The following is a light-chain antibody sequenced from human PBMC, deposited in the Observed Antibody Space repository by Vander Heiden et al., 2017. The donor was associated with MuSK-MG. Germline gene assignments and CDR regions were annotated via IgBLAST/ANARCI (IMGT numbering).Light chain of an antibody. CDR3: SSYTSRSTYV. Sequence: QSALTQPASVSGSPGQSITIPCTGTSSDVGGYNYVSWYQHHPGKAPKLMIFEVSNRPSGVSDRFSGSKSVNTASLTISGLQADDEADYYCSSYTSRSTYVFGTGSKVTVL. V-gene: IGLV2-14*01. J-gene: IGLJ1*01. CDR2: EVS. CDR1: SSDVGGYNY.